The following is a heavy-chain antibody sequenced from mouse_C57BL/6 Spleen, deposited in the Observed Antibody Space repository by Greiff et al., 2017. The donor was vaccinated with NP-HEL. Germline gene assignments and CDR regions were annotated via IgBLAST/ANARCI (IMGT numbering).Heavy chain of an antibody. CDR1: GYTFTSYW. CDR3: ARNNYSNSAWFAY. Sequence: VQLQQPGAELVRPGSSVKLSCKASGYTFTSYWMHWVKQRPIQGLEWIGNIDPSDSETHYNQKFKDKATLTVDTSSSTAYMQLSSLTSEDSAVYYCARNNYSNSAWFAYWGQGTLVTVSA. D-gene: IGHD2-5*01. CDR2: IDPSDSET. J-gene: IGHJ3*01. V-gene: IGHV1-52*01.